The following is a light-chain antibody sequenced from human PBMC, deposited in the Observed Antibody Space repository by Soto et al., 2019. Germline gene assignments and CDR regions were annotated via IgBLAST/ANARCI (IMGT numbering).Light chain of an antibody. V-gene: IGKV1-5*03. CDR2: QAS. J-gene: IGKJ1*01. CDR3: QQYNSYSPT. CDR1: QSVNVW. Sequence: DIQMTQSPSTLSASVGDRVTITCRASQSVNVWLAWYQQKPGKAPTVLIYQASRLESGVPSRFSGSGSGTDFTLTISSLQPDDSATYYCQQYNSYSPTFGQGTKVDIK.